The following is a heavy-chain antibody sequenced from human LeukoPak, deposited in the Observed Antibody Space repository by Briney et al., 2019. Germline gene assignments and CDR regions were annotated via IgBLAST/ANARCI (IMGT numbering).Heavy chain of an antibody. V-gene: IGHV1-2*06. CDR2: IHPSSGAT. D-gene: IGHD2/OR15-2a*01. CDR3: ARDFPFED. J-gene: IGHJ4*02. Sequence: ASVKVSCKASGYTFIAYHMHWVRQAPGQGLEWMGRIHPSSGATNYAQRFQGRVTLTGDTSINTAYMELSRLTSDDTAVYYCARDFPFEDWGQGTLVTVSS. CDR1: GYTFIAYH.